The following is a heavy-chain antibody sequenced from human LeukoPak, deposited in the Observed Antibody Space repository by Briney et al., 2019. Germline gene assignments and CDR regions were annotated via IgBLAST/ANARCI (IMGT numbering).Heavy chain of an antibody. D-gene: IGHD3-10*01. Sequence: PSETLSLTCAVYGGSFSGYYWSWIRQPPGKGLEWIGEINHSGSTNYNPSLKSRVTISVDTSKNQFSLKLSSVTAADTAVYYCARCNGSGSYCYYFDYWGQGTLVTVSS. CDR2: INHSGST. V-gene: IGHV4-34*01. CDR1: GGSFSGYY. CDR3: ARCNGSGSYCYYFDY. J-gene: IGHJ4*02.